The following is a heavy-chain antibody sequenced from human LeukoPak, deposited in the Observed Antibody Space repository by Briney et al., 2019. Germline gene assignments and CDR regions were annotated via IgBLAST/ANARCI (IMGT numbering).Heavy chain of an antibody. CDR2: FDPEDGET. D-gene: IGHD3-22*01. V-gene: IGHV1-24*01. Sequence: ASVKVSCKVSGYTLTELSMHWVRQAPGKGLEWMGGFDPEDGETIYAQKFQGRVTMTEDTSTDTAYMELSSLRSEDTAVYYCARDLGSYDSSGYCDYWGQGTLVTVSS. CDR3: ARDLGSYDSSGYCDY. J-gene: IGHJ4*02. CDR1: GYTLTELS.